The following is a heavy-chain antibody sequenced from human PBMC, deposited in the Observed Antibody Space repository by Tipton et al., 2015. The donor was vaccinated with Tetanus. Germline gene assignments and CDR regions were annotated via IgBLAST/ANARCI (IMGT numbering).Heavy chain of an antibody. CDR3: ARDRVGGAGKNCDY. D-gene: IGHD3-16*01. J-gene: IGHJ4*02. Sequence: RSLRLSCAASGFTFSSYGVHWVRQAPGKGLEWVAVIWYDGSNKYYADSVKGRFTISRGNSKNTLYLQMNSLRAEDTAVYYCARDRVGGAGKNCDYWGQGTLVTVSS. V-gene: IGHV3-33*01. CDR2: IWYDGSNK. CDR1: GFTFSSYG.